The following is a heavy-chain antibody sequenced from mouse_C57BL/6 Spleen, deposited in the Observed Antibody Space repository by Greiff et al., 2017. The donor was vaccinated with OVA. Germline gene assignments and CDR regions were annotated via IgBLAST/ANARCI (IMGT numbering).Heavy chain of an antibody. V-gene: IGHV1-18*01. Sequence: VQLQQPGPELVKPGASVKIPCKASGYTFTDYNMDWVKQSHGKSLEWIGDINPNNGGTIYNQKFKGKATLTVDKPSSTAYMELRSLTSEDTAFYYCERLSLITAVVARYFDVWGTGTTVTVSS. CDR2: INPNNGGT. J-gene: IGHJ1*03. CDR1: GYTFTDYN. CDR3: ERLSLITAVVARYFDV. D-gene: IGHD1-1*01.